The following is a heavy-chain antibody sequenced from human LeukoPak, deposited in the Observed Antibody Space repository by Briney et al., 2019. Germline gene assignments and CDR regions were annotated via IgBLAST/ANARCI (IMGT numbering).Heavy chain of an antibody. D-gene: IGHD6-19*01. CDR1: GFTFSSYS. J-gene: IGHJ1*01. Sequence: PGGSLRLSCAASGFTFSSYSMNWVRQAPGKGLEWVSSISSSSSYMYYADSVKGRFTISRDNAKNSLYLQMNSLRVEDTAVYYCARDTTTGSSGWYGYFQHWGQGTLVTVSS. V-gene: IGHV3-21*01. CDR2: ISSSSSYM. CDR3: ARDTTTGSSGWYGYFQH.